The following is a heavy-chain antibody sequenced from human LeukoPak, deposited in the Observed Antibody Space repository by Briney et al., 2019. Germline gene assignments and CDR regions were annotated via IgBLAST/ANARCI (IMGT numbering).Heavy chain of an antibody. CDR2: IYHSGST. CDR3: ASFPLCSGGSCYTTDY. D-gene: IGHD2-15*01. J-gene: IGHJ4*02. CDR1: GGSISSSNW. Sequence: SETLSLTCAVSGGSISSSNWWSWVRQPPGKGLEWIGEIYHSGSTNYNPSLKSRVTISVDKSKNQFSLKLSSVTAADTAVYYCASFPLCSGGSCYTTDYWGQGTLVTVSS. V-gene: IGHV4-4*02.